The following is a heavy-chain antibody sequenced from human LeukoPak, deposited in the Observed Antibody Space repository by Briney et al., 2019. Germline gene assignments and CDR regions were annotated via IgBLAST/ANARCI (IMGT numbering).Heavy chain of an antibody. CDR3: ARYHRDGSVPFDY. Sequence: GASVTVSCKASGYTFTSYYMHWVRQAPGQGLEWMGIINPSGGSTSYAQKFQGRVTMTRDTSISTAYMELSSLTSDDAAVYYCARYHRDGSVPFDYWGQGTLVTVSS. D-gene: IGHD3-10*01. V-gene: IGHV1-46*01. CDR2: INPSGGST. J-gene: IGHJ4*02. CDR1: GYTFTSYY.